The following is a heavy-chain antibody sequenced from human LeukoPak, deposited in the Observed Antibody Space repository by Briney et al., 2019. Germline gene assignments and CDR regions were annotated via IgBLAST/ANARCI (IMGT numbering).Heavy chain of an antibody. J-gene: IGHJ4*02. D-gene: IGHD4-23*01. CDR1: GGSISSGDYY. CDR3: ARYDYGGNSDSPR. V-gene: IGHV4-30-4*01. Sequence: SQTLSLTCTVSGGSISSGDYYWSWIRQPPGKGLEWIGYIYYSGSTYYNPSLKSRVTISVDTSKNQFSLKLSSVTAADTAAYYCARYDYGGNSDSPRWGQGTLVTVSS. CDR2: IYYSGST.